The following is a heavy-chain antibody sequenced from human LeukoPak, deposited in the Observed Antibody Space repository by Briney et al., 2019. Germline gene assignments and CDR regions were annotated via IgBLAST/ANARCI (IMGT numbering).Heavy chain of an antibody. Sequence: SVKVSCKASGGTFNRYTISWVRQAPGQGLEWMGGISPIFGTPNYAERFQGGVTITADESTSTVYMELSSLTSDDTAVYYCASDPGNSPSYYYYYMDVWGEGTTVTVSS. V-gene: IGHV1-69*13. J-gene: IGHJ6*03. D-gene: IGHD4-23*01. CDR1: GGTFNRYT. CDR2: ISPIFGTP. CDR3: ASDPGNSPSYYYYYMDV.